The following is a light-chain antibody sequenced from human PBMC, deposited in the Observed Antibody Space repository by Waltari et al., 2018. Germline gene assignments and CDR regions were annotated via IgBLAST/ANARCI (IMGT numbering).Light chain of an antibody. V-gene: IGLV2-11*01. J-gene: IGLJ3*02. CDR2: DVT. Sequence: QSALTQPRSVSGSPGQSVTISCPGTSRDIGGYNYVSWYQQHPGKAPKLIIYDVTKRPSGVPDRFSASKSGNTASLTIAGLQADDEADYYCYSYADTFTWVFGGGTKLTVL. CDR3: YSYADTFTWV. CDR1: SRDIGGYNY.